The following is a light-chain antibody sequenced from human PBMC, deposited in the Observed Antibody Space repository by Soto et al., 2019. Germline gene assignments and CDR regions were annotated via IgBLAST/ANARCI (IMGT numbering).Light chain of an antibody. CDR2: EVV. CDR3: KSYAGSNTYV. CDR1: KSDIGVYDF. J-gene: IGLJ1*01. Sequence: QSALTQPPSASGSPVLSVTISCTGTKSDIGVYDFVSWYQHHPGKAPRLIIYEVVQRPSGVPDRFSGSKSGNTASLTVSGLQAADEADYFCKSYAGSNTYVFGSGTKVTVL. V-gene: IGLV2-8*01.